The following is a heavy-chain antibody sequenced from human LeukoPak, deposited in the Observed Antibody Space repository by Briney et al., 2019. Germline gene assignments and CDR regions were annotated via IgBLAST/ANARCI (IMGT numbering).Heavy chain of an antibody. Sequence: GGSLRLSCAASGFTFSNYAMNWVRQAPGKGLEWISYISNSGYTIYYADSVKGRFTISRDNARNSLFLQMNSLRAEDTAVYYCALPYSGSQYNFDYWGQGALVSVSS. CDR2: ISNSGYTI. D-gene: IGHD1-26*01. CDR1: GFTFSNYA. J-gene: IGHJ4*02. CDR3: ALPYSGSQYNFDY. V-gene: IGHV3-48*03.